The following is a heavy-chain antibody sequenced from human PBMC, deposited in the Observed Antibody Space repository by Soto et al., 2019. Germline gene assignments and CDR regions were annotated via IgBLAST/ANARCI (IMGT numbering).Heavy chain of an antibody. Sequence: ASVKVSCKASGGTFSSYAISWVRQAPGQGLEWMGGIIPIFGTANYAQKFQGRVTITADKSTSTAYMELSSLRSEDTAVYYCARVRLRFLEWSAMDVWGQGTTVTVSS. D-gene: IGHD3-3*01. V-gene: IGHV1-69*06. CDR2: IIPIFGTA. CDR1: GGTFSSYA. CDR3: ARVRLRFLEWSAMDV. J-gene: IGHJ6*02.